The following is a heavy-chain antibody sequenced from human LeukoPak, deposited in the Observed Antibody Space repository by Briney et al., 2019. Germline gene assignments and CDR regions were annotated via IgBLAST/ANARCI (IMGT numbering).Heavy chain of an antibody. J-gene: IGHJ3*02. V-gene: IGHV4-34*01. CDR2: INHSGST. CDR3: ASLLAYCGGDCYEAFDI. CDR1: GVSFSGYY. Sequence: PSETLSLTCAVYGVSFSGYYWSWIRQPPGKGLEWIGEINHSGSTNYNPSLKSRVTISVDTSKNQFSLKLSSVTAADTAVYYCASLLAYCGGDCYEAFDIWGQGTMVTVSS. D-gene: IGHD2-21*02.